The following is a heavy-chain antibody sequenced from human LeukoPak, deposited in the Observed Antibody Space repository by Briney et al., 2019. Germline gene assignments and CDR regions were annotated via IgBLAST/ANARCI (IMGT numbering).Heavy chain of an antibody. CDR1: GFTFSSYA. Sequence: GGSLRLSCAASGFTFSSYAMNWVRQAPGKGLEWVSGISNSGGSTYYADSVKGRFTMSRDNSKNTLYLQMNSLRAEDTAVYYCAKETSSSFDYWGQGTLVTVSS. V-gene: IGHV3-23*01. D-gene: IGHD6-6*01. CDR2: ISNSGGST. CDR3: AKETSSSFDY. J-gene: IGHJ4*02.